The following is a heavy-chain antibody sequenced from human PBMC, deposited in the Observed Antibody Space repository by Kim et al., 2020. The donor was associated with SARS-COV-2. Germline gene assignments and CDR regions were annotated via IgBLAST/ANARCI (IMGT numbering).Heavy chain of an antibody. D-gene: IGHD3-10*01. Sequence: DSVKGRVTISRENDKNSLYLQMNTLRAEDTAVYYCARRTAGTSIIYYAMGVWGQGTTVTVSS. V-gene: IGHV3-7*04. J-gene: IGHJ6*02. CDR3: ARRTAGTSIIYYAMGV.